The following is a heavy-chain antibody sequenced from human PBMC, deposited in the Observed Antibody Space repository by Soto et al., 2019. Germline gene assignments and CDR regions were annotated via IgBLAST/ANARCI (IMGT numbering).Heavy chain of an antibody. CDR1: GFTFSSYA. J-gene: IGHJ6*02. Sequence: PGGSLRLSCAASGFTFSSYAMSWVRQAPGKGLEWVSAISGSGGSTYYADSVKGRFTISRDNSKNTLYLQMNSLRAEDTAVYYCAKDLWRFLEWSDYYYYGMDVWGQGTTVTVSS. CDR2: ISGSGGST. V-gene: IGHV3-23*01. D-gene: IGHD3-3*01. CDR3: AKDLWRFLEWSDYYYYGMDV.